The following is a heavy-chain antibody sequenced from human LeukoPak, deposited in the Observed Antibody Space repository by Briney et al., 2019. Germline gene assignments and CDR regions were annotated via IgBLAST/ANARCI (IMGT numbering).Heavy chain of an antibody. V-gene: IGHV1-2*02. CDR1: GYTFTGYY. Sequence: ASVKVSCKASGYTFTGYYMHWVRQAPGQGLEWMGWINPNNGGTNYAQKFQGRVTMTRDTSISTAYMELSRLRSDDTAVYYCARGPLVRYFDWLLQGPFDYWGQGTLVTVSS. CDR3: ARGPLVRYFDWLLQGPFDY. CDR2: INPNNGGT. J-gene: IGHJ4*02. D-gene: IGHD3-9*01.